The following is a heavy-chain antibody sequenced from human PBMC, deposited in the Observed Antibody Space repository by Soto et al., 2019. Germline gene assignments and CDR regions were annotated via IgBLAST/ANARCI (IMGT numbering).Heavy chain of an antibody. D-gene: IGHD1-26*01. CDR1: GFTFDDYA. CDR2: ISWNSGSI. V-gene: IGHV3-9*01. CDR3: AQDIGAEWEHPKGRGMDV. Sequence: EVQLVESGGGLVQPGRSLRLSCAASGFTFDDYAMHWVRQAPGKGRDWGSGISWNSGSIGYADSVKGRFTISRDNAKNSLSLQMNSLRAEATALYYCAQDIGAEWEHPKGRGMDVWGQGTTVTVSS. J-gene: IGHJ6*02.